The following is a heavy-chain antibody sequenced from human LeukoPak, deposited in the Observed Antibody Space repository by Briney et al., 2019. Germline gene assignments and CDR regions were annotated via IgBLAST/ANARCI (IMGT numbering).Heavy chain of an antibody. Sequence: AGSLRLSCAASGVSFSSYAMTWVRQAPGKGLEWVAGVFQNGNTYYGDAVKGRFTSSRDNSKNMLYLQMNSLRAEDTAIYYCAKYASSGDGYWEFDYWVQGNLVIVSS. D-gene: IGHD3-22*01. CDR2: VFQNGNT. J-gene: IGHJ4*02. V-gene: IGHV3-23*01. CDR1: GVSFSSYA. CDR3: AKYASSGDGYWEFDY.